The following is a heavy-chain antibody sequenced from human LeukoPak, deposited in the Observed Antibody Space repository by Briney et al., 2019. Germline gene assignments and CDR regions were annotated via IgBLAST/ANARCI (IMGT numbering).Heavy chain of an antibody. D-gene: IGHD3-10*01. CDR1: GGSFSGYY. J-gene: IGHJ6*02. CDR2: INHSGST. CDR3: ARGRVTMVRGPRYGMDV. V-gene: IGHV4-34*01. Sequence: SETLSLTCAVYGGSFSGYYWSWIRQPPGKGLEWIGEINHSGSTNYNPSLKSRVTISVDTSKNQFSLKLSSVTAADTAVYYCARGRVTMVRGPRYGMDVWGQGTTVTVSS.